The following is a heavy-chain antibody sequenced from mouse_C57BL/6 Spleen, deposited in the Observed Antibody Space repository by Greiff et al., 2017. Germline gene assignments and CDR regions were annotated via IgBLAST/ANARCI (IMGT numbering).Heavy chain of an antibody. CDR1: GYTFTDYY. J-gene: IGHJ4*01. D-gene: IGHD1-1*01. Sequence: VQLQQSGPVLVKPGASVKMSCKASGYTFTDYYMNWVKQSHGKSLEWIGVINPYNGGTSYNQKLKGKATLTVDKSSSTAYMELNSLTSEDSAVYYCARSPSTVVARNYAMDYWGQGTSVTVSS. V-gene: IGHV1-19*01. CDR3: ARSPSTVVARNYAMDY. CDR2: INPYNGGT.